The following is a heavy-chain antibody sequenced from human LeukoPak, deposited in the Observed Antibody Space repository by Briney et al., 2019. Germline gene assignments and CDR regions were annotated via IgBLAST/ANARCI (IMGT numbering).Heavy chain of an antibody. Sequence: PSETLSLTCSVSGGSISSSRIYRGWIRQPPGKGLEWIGSIYYSGSTYYNPSLKSRVTISVDTSKNQFSLRLRSVTAADTAVYYCAIAVAGPYNWFDPWGKGTLVIVSS. V-gene: IGHV4-39*01. J-gene: IGHJ5*02. CDR1: GGSISSSRIY. D-gene: IGHD6-19*01. CDR3: AIAVAGPYNWFDP. CDR2: IYYSGST.